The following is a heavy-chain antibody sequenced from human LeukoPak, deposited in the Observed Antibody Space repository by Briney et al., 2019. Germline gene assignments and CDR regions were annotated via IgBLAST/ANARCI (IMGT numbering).Heavy chain of an antibody. CDR3: VSPRGFSYGYFDY. V-gene: IGHV4-39*01. J-gene: IGHJ4*02. Sequence: SETLSLTCTVSGGSISSSSAYWGWIRQPPGKGLEWIESIYYSKNTYYHPSLKSRVTISADTSKNQFSLTLGSVSATDTAVYYCVSPRGFSYGYFDYWGQGTLVTVSS. CDR2: IYYSKNT. D-gene: IGHD5-18*01. CDR1: GGSISSSSAY.